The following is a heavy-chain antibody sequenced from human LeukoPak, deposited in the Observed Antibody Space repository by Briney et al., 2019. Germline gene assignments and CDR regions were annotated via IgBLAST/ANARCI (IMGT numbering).Heavy chain of an antibody. D-gene: IGHD3-22*01. J-gene: IGHJ5*02. CDR3: ARGSSYYYDMAWFDP. CDR1: GYTFTSYD. Sequence: ASVKVSRKASGYTFTSYDINWVRQATGQGLEWMGWMNPNSGNTGYAQKFQGRVTMTRNTSISTAYMELSSLRSEDTAVYYCARGSSYYYDMAWFDPWGQGTLVTVSS. CDR2: MNPNSGNT. V-gene: IGHV1-8*01.